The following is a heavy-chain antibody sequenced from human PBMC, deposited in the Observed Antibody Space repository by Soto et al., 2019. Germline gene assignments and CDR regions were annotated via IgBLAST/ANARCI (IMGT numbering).Heavy chain of an antibody. CDR1: GFTFSSYA. Sequence: EVQLLESGGGLVQPGGSLRLSCAASGFTFSSYAMSWVRQAPGKGLEWVSAISGSGGSTYYADSVKGRFTISRDNSKNMLYLEMTSLRAEDTAVYYCAKGGELYYCSWRNAFDIWGQGTLVTVSS. V-gene: IGHV3-23*01. CDR2: ISGSGGST. CDR3: AKGGELYYCSWRNAFDI. J-gene: IGHJ3*02. D-gene: IGHD3-10*01.